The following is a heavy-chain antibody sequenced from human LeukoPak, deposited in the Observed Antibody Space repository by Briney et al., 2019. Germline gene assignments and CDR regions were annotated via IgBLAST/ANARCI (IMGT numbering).Heavy chain of an antibody. CDR3: ASLTTAEAFDI. CDR1: GGSISIYY. V-gene: IGHV4-59*01. Sequence: SETLSLTCTVSGGSISIYYWSWIRQPPGKGLEWIGYIYDSGSTNYNPSLKSRVTISVDTSKNQFSLKLSSVTAADTVVYYCASLTTAEAFDIWGQGTMVTVSS. J-gene: IGHJ3*02. CDR2: IYDSGST. D-gene: IGHD3-22*01.